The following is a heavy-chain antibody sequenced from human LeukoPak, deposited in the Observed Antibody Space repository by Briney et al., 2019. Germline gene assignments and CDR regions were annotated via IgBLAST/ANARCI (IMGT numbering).Heavy chain of an antibody. D-gene: IGHD4-17*01. Sequence: PSETLSLTCTVSGGSISSSNYYWGWIRQPPGKGLEWIGTIYHSGSTYYNPSLKSRVTISVDTSKNQFSLKLTSVTAADTAVYYCARAPGTTFDYWGHGNMVTVSS. J-gene: IGHJ4*01. V-gene: IGHV4-39*01. CDR3: ARAPGTTFDY. CDR2: IYHSGST. CDR1: GGSISSSNYY.